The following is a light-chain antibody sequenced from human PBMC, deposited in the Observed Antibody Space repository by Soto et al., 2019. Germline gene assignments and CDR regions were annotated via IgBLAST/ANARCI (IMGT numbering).Light chain of an antibody. J-gene: IGKJ1*01. CDR2: KTS. Sequence: IPLTQSPSTLSASVGDRVTITCRASQSISSWLAWYQQKPGKAPNLLIYKTSNLESGVPSRFSGSGSGTEFTLTISSLQPDDFATYYCQYYNDYCWTFGQGTKVEIK. CDR3: QYYNDYCWT. V-gene: IGKV1-5*03. CDR1: QSISSW.